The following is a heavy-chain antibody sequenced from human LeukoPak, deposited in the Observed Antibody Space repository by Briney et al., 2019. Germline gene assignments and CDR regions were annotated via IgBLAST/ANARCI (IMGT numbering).Heavy chain of an antibody. V-gene: IGHV1-8*01. Sequence: VASVKVSCKAFGYTFTSYDINWVRQATGQGLEWMGWMNPNSGNTGYAQKFQGRVTMTRNTSISTAYMELSSLRSEDTAVYYCARGSDGDWSYFDYWGQGTLVTVSS. J-gene: IGHJ4*02. CDR1: GYTFTSYD. CDR3: ARGSDGDWSYFDY. CDR2: MNPNSGNT. D-gene: IGHD4-17*01.